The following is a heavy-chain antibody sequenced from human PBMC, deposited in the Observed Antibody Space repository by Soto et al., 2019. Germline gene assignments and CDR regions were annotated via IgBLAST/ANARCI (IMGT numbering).Heavy chain of an antibody. CDR2: IKQDGSEK. CDR1: GFTFSSYW. Sequence: EVQLGESGGGLVQPGGSLRVACAAAGFTFSSYWMSWVLQAPRQGLGWVANIKQDGSEKYYGDSVKGRFNISRDNAKKSLYLQMNSQRAEDTAVYYCARDDIAAAGTLDYWGQGTLVTVSS. V-gene: IGHV3-7*01. D-gene: IGHD6-13*01. J-gene: IGHJ4*02. CDR3: ARDDIAAAGTLDY.